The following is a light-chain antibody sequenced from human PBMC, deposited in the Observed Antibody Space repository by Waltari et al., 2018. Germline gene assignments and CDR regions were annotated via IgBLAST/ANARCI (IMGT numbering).Light chain of an antibody. CDR1: SGSIASNY. CDR3: QSYYGTDWV. Sequence: NFMLTQPHSVSESPGKTVTISCTRRSGSIASNYVQWYQQRPGSAPTTVIYENNQRPSGVSDRFSGSIDSSSNSAPLTISGLKAEDEADYYCQSYYGTDWVFGGGTKLTVL. V-gene: IGLV6-57*04. CDR2: ENN. J-gene: IGLJ3*02.